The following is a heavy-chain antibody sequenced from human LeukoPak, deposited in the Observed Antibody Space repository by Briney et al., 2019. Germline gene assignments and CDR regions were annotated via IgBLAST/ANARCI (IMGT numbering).Heavy chain of an antibody. Sequence: PSETLSLTCTVSGGSISSSSYYWGWIRHPPGKGLEWIGSIYYSGSTYYNPSLKSRVTISVDTSKNQFSLKLSSVTAADTAVYYCARQDGDYHFDYWGQGTLVTVSS. CDR3: ARQDGDYHFDY. V-gene: IGHV4-39*01. CDR2: IYYSGST. D-gene: IGHD4-17*01. J-gene: IGHJ4*02. CDR1: GGSISSSSYY.